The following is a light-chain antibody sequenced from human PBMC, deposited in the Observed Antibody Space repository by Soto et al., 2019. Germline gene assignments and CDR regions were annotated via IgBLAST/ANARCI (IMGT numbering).Light chain of an antibody. CDR3: QHFDTYSPMWT. V-gene: IGKV1-5*03. CDR2: EAS. CDR1: QSINW. Sequence: DIQLAQSPSTLSASVGDRLIITCRATQSINWLAWYQQKPGKAPKLLIFEASRLESGVPSRFSGSGSGTESPLTISSLRPDVFGTYYSQHFDTYSPMWTFGQGTKV. J-gene: IGKJ1*01.